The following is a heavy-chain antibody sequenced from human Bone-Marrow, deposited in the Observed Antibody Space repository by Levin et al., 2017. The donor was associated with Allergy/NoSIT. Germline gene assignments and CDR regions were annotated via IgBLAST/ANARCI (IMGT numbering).Heavy chain of an antibody. CDR1: GFTFSTYA. D-gene: IGHD1-26*01. V-gene: IGHV3-23*01. CDR2: VSDGGDYT. CDR3: AKDDGTAYYSFDS. J-gene: IGHJ4*02. Sequence: RGESLKISCAASGFTFSTYAMNWVRQAPGQGLEWVSSVSDGGDYTFYADSVKGRFTISRDNSKNTLYLQMNSLRAEDTALYYCAKDDGTAYYSFDSWGQGTLVTVSS.